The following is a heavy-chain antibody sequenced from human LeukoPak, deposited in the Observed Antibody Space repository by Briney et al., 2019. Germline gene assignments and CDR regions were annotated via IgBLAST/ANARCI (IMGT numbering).Heavy chain of an antibody. D-gene: IGHD1-14*01. CDR3: AKDTSNRKYNWFDP. CDR2: ISGSGGST. CDR1: GFTFSSYA. Sequence: GGSLRLSCAASGFTFSSYAMSRVLQAPGKGLEWVSAISGSGGSTYYADSVKGRFIISRDNSKNTLYLQMNSLRAEDTAVYYCAKDTSNRKYNWFDPWDQGTLVTVSS. J-gene: IGHJ5*02. V-gene: IGHV3-23*01.